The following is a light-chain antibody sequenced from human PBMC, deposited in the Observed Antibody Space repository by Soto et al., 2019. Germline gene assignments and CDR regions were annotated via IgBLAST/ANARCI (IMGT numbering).Light chain of an antibody. V-gene: IGLV1-44*01. Sequence: QSVLTQPPSASGTPGQRVTISCSGSNSNIGSNAVNWYRQLPRTAPKLLISINNQRPSGVPDRFSGSKSGTSASLAISGLQSEDEADYYCAAWDDSLSGQVFGTGTKLTVL. CDR3: AAWDDSLSGQV. CDR2: INN. CDR1: NSNIGSNA. J-gene: IGLJ1*01.